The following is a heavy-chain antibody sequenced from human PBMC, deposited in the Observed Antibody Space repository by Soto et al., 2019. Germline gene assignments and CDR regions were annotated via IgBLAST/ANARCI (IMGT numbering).Heavy chain of an antibody. CDR2: INHSGST. D-gene: IGHD3-16*02. CDR1: GVSFSGYY. J-gene: IGHJ5*02. Sequence: SETLSLTCAVYGVSFSGYYLSLIRQPPGKGLEWIGEINHSGSTKYNPSLKRRVTISLDTSKNDFSLKLSSVTVADTAIYYCARSLTLGALPSRFHRWGQGAQVNVSS. CDR3: ARSLTLGALPSRFHR. V-gene: IGHV4-34*01.